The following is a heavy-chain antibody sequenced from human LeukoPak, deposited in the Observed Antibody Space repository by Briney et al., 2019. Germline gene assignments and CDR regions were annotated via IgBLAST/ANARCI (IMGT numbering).Heavy chain of an antibody. Sequence: QPGGSLRLSCAASGFTFSSYWMHWVRQAPGKGLVWVSRINTDGSSTSYADSVKGRFTISRDNAKNTLYLQMNSLRAEDTAVYYCASLPDGYSYGHKCFDPWGQGTLVTVSS. CDR3: ASLPDGYSYGHKCFDP. CDR2: INTDGSST. D-gene: IGHD5-18*01. V-gene: IGHV3-74*01. CDR1: GFTFSSYW. J-gene: IGHJ5*02.